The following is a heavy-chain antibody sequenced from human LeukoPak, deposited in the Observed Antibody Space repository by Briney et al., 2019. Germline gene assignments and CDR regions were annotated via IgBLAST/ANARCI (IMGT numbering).Heavy chain of an antibody. CDR2: ISSSSSYI. D-gene: IGHD3-22*01. J-gene: IGHJ4*02. Sequence: GGSLRLSCAASGFTFSSYSMTWVRQAPGKGLEWVSSISSSSSYIYYADSVKGRFTISRDNAKNSLYLQMNSLRAEDTALYYCAKDIGYDSSGYYFDYWGQGTLVTVSS. CDR1: GFTFSSYS. CDR3: AKDIGYDSSGYYFDY. V-gene: IGHV3-21*04.